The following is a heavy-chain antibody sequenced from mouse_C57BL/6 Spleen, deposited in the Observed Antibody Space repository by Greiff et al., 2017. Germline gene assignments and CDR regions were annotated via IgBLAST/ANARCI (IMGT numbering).Heavy chain of an antibody. J-gene: IGHJ2*01. Sequence: VQLQQPGAELVKPGASVKLSCKASGYTFTSYWMQWVKQRPGQGLEWIGEIDPSDSYTNYNQKFKGKATLTVDTSSSTAYMQLSSLTSEDSAVYYCARKGFQSSDYWGQGTTLTVSS. CDR3: ARKGFQSSDY. CDR2: IDPSDSYT. CDR1: GYTFTSYW. V-gene: IGHV1-50*01.